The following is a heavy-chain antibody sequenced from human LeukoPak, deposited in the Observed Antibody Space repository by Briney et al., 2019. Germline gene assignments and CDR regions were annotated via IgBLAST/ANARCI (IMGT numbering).Heavy chain of an antibody. Sequence: GGSLRLSCAASTFSVGSNYMTWVRQAPGKGLEWVSLIYSGGSTYYADSVKGRFTISRDNSKNTLYLQMNSLRAEDTAVYYCARNVRLGSGELSFAPFKNWFDPWGQGTLVTVSS. J-gene: IGHJ5*02. CDR2: IYSGGST. D-gene: IGHD3-16*02. V-gene: IGHV3-66*01. CDR1: TFSVGSNY. CDR3: ARNVRLGSGELSFAPFKNWFDP.